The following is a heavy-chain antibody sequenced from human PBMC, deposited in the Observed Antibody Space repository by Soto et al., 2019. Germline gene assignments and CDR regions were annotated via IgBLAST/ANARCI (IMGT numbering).Heavy chain of an antibody. J-gene: IGHJ4*02. CDR3: ARLNRGYFGPEPTFDH. Sequence: QLQLQESGPGLVKPSETLSLTCTVSGGSISSSSYYWGWIRQPPGKGLEWIGSIYYTGTTYYNPSLKSRVTISVDTSKNQFSLKLSSVTAADTAVYYCARLNRGYFGPEPTFDHWGQGTLVTVSS. V-gene: IGHV4-39*01. CDR2: IYYTGTT. D-gene: IGHD3-9*01. CDR1: GGSISSSSYY.